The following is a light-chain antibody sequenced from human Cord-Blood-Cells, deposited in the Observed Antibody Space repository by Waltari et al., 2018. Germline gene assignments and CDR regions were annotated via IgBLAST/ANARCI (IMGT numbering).Light chain of an antibody. V-gene: IGKV3-20*01. Sequence: EIVLTQSPGTLSLSPGERATLSCRASQSVSSSYLAWYQQKPGQAPRLLIYGASSRATGIPDRFSGSGSGTDFTLTISRLEPEDFAVYYCQKYGSSPPWTFGQGTTVEIK. CDR3: QKYGSSPPWT. CDR1: QSVSSSY. J-gene: IGKJ1*01. CDR2: GAS.